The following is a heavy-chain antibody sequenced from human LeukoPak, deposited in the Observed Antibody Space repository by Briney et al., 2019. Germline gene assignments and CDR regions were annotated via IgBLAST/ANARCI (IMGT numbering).Heavy chain of an antibody. CDR1: GFPFSTYG. D-gene: IGHD1-26*01. CDR2: IWYDGSNK. V-gene: IGHV3-33*01. Sequence: PGRSLRLSCVASGFPFSTYGMHWVRQAPGRGLEWVAVIWYDGSNKYYADSMKGRFTISRDNSKSTLYLQMNSLRAEDTGVYYRARAVGPFDYWGQGTLVTVSS. CDR3: ARAVGPFDY. J-gene: IGHJ4*02.